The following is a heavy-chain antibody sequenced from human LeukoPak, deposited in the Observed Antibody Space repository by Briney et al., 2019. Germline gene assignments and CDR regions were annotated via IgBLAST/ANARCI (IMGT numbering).Heavy chain of an antibody. CDR3: AKDLDCSSTSCYPDY. CDR2: ISGSGGST. D-gene: IGHD2-2*01. V-gene: IGHV3-23*01. Sequence: PGGSLRLSCAASGFTFSSYAMSWVRQAPGKGLEWVSAISGSGGSTYYADSVKGRFTISRDNSKHTLYLQMNSQRSEDTAVYYCAKDLDCSSTSCYPDYWGQGTLVTVSS. J-gene: IGHJ4*02. CDR1: GFTFSSYA.